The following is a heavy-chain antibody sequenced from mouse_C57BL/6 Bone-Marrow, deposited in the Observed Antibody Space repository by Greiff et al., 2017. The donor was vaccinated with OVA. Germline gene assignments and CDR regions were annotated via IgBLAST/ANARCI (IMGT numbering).Heavy chain of an antibody. CDR3: TFITTVVWYFDV. Sequence: EVQLKESGAELVRPGASVKLSCTASGFNIKDDYMHWVKQRPEQGLEWIGWIDPENGDTEYASKFQGKATITADTSSNTAYLQLSSLTSEDTAVYYCTFITTVVWYFDVWGTGTTVTVSS. J-gene: IGHJ1*03. CDR1: GFNIKDDY. CDR2: IDPENGDT. V-gene: IGHV14-4*01. D-gene: IGHD1-1*01.